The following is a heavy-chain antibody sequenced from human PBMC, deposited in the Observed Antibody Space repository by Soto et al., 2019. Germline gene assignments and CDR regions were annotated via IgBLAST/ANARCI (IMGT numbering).Heavy chain of an antibody. V-gene: IGHV1-69*06. CDR3: AREYCSSTSCYDDYYGMDV. D-gene: IGHD2-2*01. Sequence: VKFSCKASGGTFSSYAISCVRQAPGQALEWMGGIIPIFGTANYAQKFQGSFTITADKSTSTAYMELSSLRSEDTAVYYCAREYCSSTSCYDDYYGMDVWRQGTTVTVSS. CDR2: IIPIFGTA. J-gene: IGHJ6*02. CDR1: GGTFSSYA.